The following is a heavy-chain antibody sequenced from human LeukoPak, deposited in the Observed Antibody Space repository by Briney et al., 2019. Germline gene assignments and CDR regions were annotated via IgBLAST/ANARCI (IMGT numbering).Heavy chain of an antibody. CDR2: IYYTDNT. Sequence: GSLRLSCAASGFTFSSYGMHWVRQPPGKGLEWIGSIYYTDNTHYNPSLKNRVTISVDTSKNQFSLRLSSMTAADTAVYFCARSHLSDYGDYKVYYGMDVWGQGTTVTVSS. CDR1: GFTFSSYG. D-gene: IGHD4-17*01. V-gene: IGHV4-39*01. J-gene: IGHJ6*02. CDR3: ARSHLSDYGDYKVYYGMDV.